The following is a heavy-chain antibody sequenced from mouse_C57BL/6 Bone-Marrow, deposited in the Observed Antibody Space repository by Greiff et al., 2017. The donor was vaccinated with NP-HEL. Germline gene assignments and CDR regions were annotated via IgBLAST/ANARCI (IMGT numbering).Heavy chain of an antibody. Sequence: VQLQESGPELVKPGASVTLSCTASGYAFSRSWLPWVTPRPFPGLEWIGRIYPGDGDTNYNGKFKGKATLTADKSSSTAYMQLSSLTSEDSAVYFCARSGPYFDYWGQGTTLTVSS. CDR1: GYAFSRSW. J-gene: IGHJ2*01. V-gene: IGHV1-82*01. D-gene: IGHD3-1*01. CDR2: IYPGDGDT. CDR3: ARSGPYFDY.